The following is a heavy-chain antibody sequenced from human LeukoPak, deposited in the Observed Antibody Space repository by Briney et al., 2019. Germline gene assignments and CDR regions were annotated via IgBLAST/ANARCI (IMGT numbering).Heavy chain of an antibody. Sequence: SVKVSCKASGGTFSSYAISWVRQAPGQGLEWMGGIIPIFGTANYAQKFQGRVTITADESTSTAYMELSSLRSEDTAVYYCARELNSSGWCRRFGYWGQGTLVTVSS. D-gene: IGHD6-19*01. CDR1: GGTFSSYA. CDR2: IIPIFGTA. CDR3: ARELNSSGWCRRFGY. V-gene: IGHV1-69*13. J-gene: IGHJ4*02.